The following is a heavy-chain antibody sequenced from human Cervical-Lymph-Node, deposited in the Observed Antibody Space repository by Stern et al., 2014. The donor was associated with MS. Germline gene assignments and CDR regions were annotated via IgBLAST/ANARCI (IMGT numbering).Heavy chain of an antibody. J-gene: IGHJ4*02. V-gene: IGHV3-33*01. Sequence: VQLVESGGGVVQPGRSLRLSCAASGFTFSSYGMHWVRQAPGKGLEWVAVIWYDGSNKYYADAVKGRFTISRDNSKNTLYLQMNSLRAEDTAVYYCARDAGYYYGSYYFDYWGQGTLVTVSS. CDR1: GFTFSSYG. CDR2: IWYDGSNK. CDR3: ARDAGYYYGSYYFDY. D-gene: IGHD3-10*01.